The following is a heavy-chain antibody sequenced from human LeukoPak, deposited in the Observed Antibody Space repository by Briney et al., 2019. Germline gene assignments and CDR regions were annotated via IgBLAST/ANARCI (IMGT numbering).Heavy chain of an antibody. CDR2: IYYSGST. J-gene: IGHJ6*02. CDR3: ARGGVPDYYYYGMDV. CDR1: GGSISSYY. Sequence: SETLSLTCTVSGGSISSYYWSWIRQPPGKGLGWIGYIYYSGSTNYNPSLKSRVTISVDTSKNQFSLKLSSVTAADTAVYYCARGGVPDYYYYGMDVWGQGTTVTVSS. V-gene: IGHV4-59*01. D-gene: IGHD3-3*01.